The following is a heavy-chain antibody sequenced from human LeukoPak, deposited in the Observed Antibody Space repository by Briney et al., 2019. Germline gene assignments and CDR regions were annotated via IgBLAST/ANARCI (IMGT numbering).Heavy chain of an antibody. V-gene: IGHV4-30-2*01. CDR3: ARMTGSEDAFDI. Sequence: SETLSLTCTVSGGSISSGSYYWSWIRQPPGKGLEWIGYIYHSGSTYYNPSLKSRVTISVDRSKNQFSLKLSSVTAADTAVYYCARMTGSEDAFDIWGQGTMVTVSS. J-gene: IGHJ3*02. CDR2: IYHSGST. D-gene: IGHD3-10*01. CDR1: GGSISSGSYY.